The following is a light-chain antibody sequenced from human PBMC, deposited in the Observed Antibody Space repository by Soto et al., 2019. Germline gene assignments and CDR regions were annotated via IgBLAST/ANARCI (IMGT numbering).Light chain of an antibody. CDR2: GAS. CDR3: HQRSKWPLT. Sequence: VLTQSPATLSLSPGERATLSCRASQSIHTSLAWYQQKPGQPPRLLIYGASTRATGIPARFSGSGSGTDFTLTISSLDPEDSAVYYCHQRSKWPLTFGGGTKVDIK. CDR1: QSIHTS. V-gene: IGKV3-11*01. J-gene: IGKJ4*01.